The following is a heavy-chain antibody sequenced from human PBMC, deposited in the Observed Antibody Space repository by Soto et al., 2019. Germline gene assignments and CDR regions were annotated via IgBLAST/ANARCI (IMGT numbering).Heavy chain of an antibody. CDR1: GGSISRGDYY. CDR3: ARDQWELLHFDY. D-gene: IGHD1-26*01. CDR2: IYYSGST. V-gene: IGHV4-30-4*01. Sequence: SETLSLTCTVSGGSISRGDYYWSWIRQPPGKGLEWIGYIYYSGSTYYNPSLKSRVTISVDTSKNQFSLKLSSVTAADTAVYYCARDQWELLHFDYWGQGTLVTVSS. J-gene: IGHJ4*02.